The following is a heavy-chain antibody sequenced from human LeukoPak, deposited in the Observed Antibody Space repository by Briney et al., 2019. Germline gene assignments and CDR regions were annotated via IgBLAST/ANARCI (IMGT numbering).Heavy chain of an antibody. J-gene: IGHJ4*02. CDR1: GFTFSSYG. CDR2: ISYDGSNK. Sequence: GGSLRLSCAASGFTFSSYGMDWVRQAPGKGLEWVAVISYDGSNKYYADSVKGRFTISRDNSKNTLYLQMNSLRAEDTAVYYCARDEGYSYGFPHYWGQGTLVTVSS. CDR3: ARDEGYSYGFPHY. D-gene: IGHD5-18*01. V-gene: IGHV3-30*03.